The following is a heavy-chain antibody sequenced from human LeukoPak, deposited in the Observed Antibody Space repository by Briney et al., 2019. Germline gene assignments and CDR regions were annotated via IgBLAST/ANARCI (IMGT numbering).Heavy chain of an antibody. CDR1: GFTFSSYE. Sequence: PGGSLRLSCAASGFTFSSYEMNWVRQAPGKGLEWVSYISRSGSTIYYADSVKGRFTISRDNAKNSLYLQMNSLRAEDTAVYYCAREASARGVVVTAIWNYYYMDVWGKGTTVTISS. CDR3: AREASARGVVVTAIWNYYYMDV. V-gene: IGHV3-48*03. J-gene: IGHJ6*03. D-gene: IGHD2-21*02. CDR2: ISRSGSTI.